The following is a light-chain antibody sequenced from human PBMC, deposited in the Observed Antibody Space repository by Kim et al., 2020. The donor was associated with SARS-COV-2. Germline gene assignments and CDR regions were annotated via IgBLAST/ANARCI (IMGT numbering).Light chain of an antibody. CDR1: QSVSSH. J-gene: IGKJ4*01. Sequence: SPGESATLSCRASQSVSSHLASYQQNTGQEPSLLIYNASTRATGIPARFSGSGSGTEFTLTIISLQSEDSAIYYCQQYNNWPPLTFGGGTKVDIK. CDR2: NAS. CDR3: QQYNNWPPLT. V-gene: IGKV3-15*01.